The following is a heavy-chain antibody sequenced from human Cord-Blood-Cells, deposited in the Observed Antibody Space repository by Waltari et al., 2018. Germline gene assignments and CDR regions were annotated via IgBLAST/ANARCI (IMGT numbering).Heavy chain of an antibody. D-gene: IGHD2-2*01. CDR3: ARAAAGSGVPAARPLDY. V-gene: IGHV1-8*03. J-gene: IGHJ4*02. CDR1: GYTFTSYD. Sequence: QVQLVQSGAEVKKPGASVKVSCKASGYTFTSYDINWVRQATGQGLEWMGERNPTMGNTGYAQKFQGRVTITRNTSISTAYMELSSLRSEDTAVYYCARAAAGSGVPAARPLDYWGQGTLVTVSS. CDR2: RNPTMGNT.